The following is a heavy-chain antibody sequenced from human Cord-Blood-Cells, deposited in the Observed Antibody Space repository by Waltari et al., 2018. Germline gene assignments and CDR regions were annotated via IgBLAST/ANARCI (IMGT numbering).Heavy chain of an antibody. D-gene: IGHD5-12*01. CDR1: GYNFTSYW. J-gene: IGHJ6*02. Sequence: EVQLVQSGAEVKKPGESLKISCKGSGYNFTSYWIGWVRQMPGKGLEWMGIIYPGDSVTRDSPSFQGQVTISADKSISTAYLQWSSLKASDTAMYYCARQEGGLRFGGYYYYGMDVWGQGTTVTVSS. CDR3: ARQEGGLRFGGYYYYGMDV. V-gene: IGHV5-51*01. CDR2: IYPGDSVT.